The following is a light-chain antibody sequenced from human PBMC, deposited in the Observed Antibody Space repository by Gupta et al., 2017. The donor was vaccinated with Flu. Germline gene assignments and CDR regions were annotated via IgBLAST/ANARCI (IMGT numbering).Light chain of an antibody. Sequence: DIVMTQSPLSLPVTPGEPASISCKSSQSLLHSNGYHYVDWYLQKPGQSPQLLIYMGSNRASGVHNRFSGSGSGKDFTMKISRVEDDDGGVYYCRQGLQTPWTFGQGTKVEIK. CDR2: MGS. CDR1: QSLLHSNGYHY. V-gene: IGKV2-28*01. CDR3: RQGLQTPWT. J-gene: IGKJ1*01.